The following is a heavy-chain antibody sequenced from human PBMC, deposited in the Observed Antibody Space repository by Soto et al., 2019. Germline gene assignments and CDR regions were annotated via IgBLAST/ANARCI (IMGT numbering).Heavy chain of an antibody. CDR2: IYYSGST. D-gene: IGHD4-4*01. Sequence: KASETLSLTCTFSGGSISSSSYYWGWIRHPPGKGLERIGSIYYSGSTYYNPTLKSRVTISVDTSKNQFSLKLSSVTAADTAVYYCARSFTVMNGGVDYGGQGTLVTVSS. CDR3: ARSFTVMNGGVDY. CDR1: GGSISSSSYY. V-gene: IGHV4-39*01. J-gene: IGHJ4*02.